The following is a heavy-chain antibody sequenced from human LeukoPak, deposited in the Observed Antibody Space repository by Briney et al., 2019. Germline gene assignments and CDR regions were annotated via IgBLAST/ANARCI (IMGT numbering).Heavy chain of an antibody. CDR1: RFTFSSYW. CDR2: IQQDGSEK. Sequence: GGSLRLSCAASRFTFSSYWMSWVRQAPGKGLEWVANIQQDGSEKYYVDSVKGRFTISRDDSKDTLYLQMNSLRAEDTAVYYCARASRWLQVGFDYWGQGTPVTVSS. CDR3: ARASRWLQVGFDY. D-gene: IGHD5-24*01. J-gene: IGHJ4*02. V-gene: IGHV3-7*01.